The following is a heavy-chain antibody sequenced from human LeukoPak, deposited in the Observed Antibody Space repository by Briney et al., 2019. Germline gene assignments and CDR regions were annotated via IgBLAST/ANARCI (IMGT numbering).Heavy chain of an antibody. Sequence: SETLSLTCAVYGGSFSGYYWSWIRQPPGKGLEWIGEINHSGSTNYNPSLKSRVTISVDTSKSQFSLKLSSVTAADTAVYYCARGPRGYSYGYGPAYYYYMDVWGKGTTVTVSS. V-gene: IGHV4-34*01. J-gene: IGHJ6*03. CDR3: ARGPRGYSYGYGPAYYYYMDV. D-gene: IGHD5-18*01. CDR2: INHSGST. CDR1: GGSFSGYY.